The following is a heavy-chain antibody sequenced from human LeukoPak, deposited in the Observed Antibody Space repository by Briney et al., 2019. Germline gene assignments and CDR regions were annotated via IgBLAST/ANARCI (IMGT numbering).Heavy chain of an antibody. CDR3: AKDIYYYDSSGYFDY. V-gene: IGHV3-30*18. D-gene: IGHD3-22*01. CDR2: ISYDGSDK. CDR1: GFTFSSYD. Sequence: GSLRLTCAASGFTFSSYDMHWVRQAPGKGLEWVAVISYDGSDKYHADSVKGRFTISRDNSKNTLSLQMNSLRAEDTAVYYCAKDIYYYDSSGYFDYWGQGTLVTVSS. J-gene: IGHJ4*02.